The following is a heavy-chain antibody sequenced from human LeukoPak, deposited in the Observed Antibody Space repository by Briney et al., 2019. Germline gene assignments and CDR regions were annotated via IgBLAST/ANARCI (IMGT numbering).Heavy chain of an antibody. CDR3: AGTIAARPGEYFQH. J-gene: IGHJ1*01. CDR1: GYSISSGYY. D-gene: IGHD6-6*01. V-gene: IGHV4-38-2*02. Sequence: PSETLSLTCTVSGYSISSGYYWGWIRQPPGKGLEWIGSIYHSRSTNYNPSPKSRVTMSLDTSKNQVYLKLSSVTAADTAVYYCAGTIAARPGEYFQHWGQGTLVTVSS. CDR2: IYHSRST.